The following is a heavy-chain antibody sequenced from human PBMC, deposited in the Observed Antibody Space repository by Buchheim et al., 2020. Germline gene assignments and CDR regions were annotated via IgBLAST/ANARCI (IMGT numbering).Heavy chain of an antibody. Sequence: EVQLTESGGGLVQPGGSLRLSCAASGLSFSSYAISWVRQAPGKGLEWVSATSGASGNTYYADSVKGRSTISRDESRNRRFLQMNSLRVEDTAVYYCAKSYENLYYFYGMDVWGQGT. V-gene: IGHV3-23*01. J-gene: IGHJ6*02. CDR2: TSGASGNT. D-gene: IGHD5-12*01. CDR1: GLSFSSYA. CDR3: AKSYENLYYFYGMDV.